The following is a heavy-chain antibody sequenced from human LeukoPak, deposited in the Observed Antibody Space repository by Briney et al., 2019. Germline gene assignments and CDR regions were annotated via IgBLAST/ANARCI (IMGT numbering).Heavy chain of an antibody. V-gene: IGHV3-30*03. CDR3: ARDSGSYYGVDY. CDR1: GFTFSSYG. J-gene: IGHJ4*02. Sequence: GGSLRLSCAASGFTFSSYGMHWVRQAPGKGLEWVAVISYHGSNKYYADSVKGRFTISRDNSKNTLYLQMNSLRAEDTAVYYCARDSGSYYGVDYWGQGTLVTVSS. CDR2: ISYHGSNK. D-gene: IGHD1-26*01.